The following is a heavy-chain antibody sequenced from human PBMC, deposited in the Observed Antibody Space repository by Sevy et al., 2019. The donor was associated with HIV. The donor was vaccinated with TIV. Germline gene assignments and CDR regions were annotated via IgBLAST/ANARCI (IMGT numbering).Heavy chain of an antibody. D-gene: IGHD3-10*01. Sequence: SETLYLTCTVSGGSFSSYYWSWIRQPPGKGLEWIGYIYYNGSTNSNPSLKSRVTISAHTSKNQFSLKLNSVTAADTAVYFSARGKVLFDYWGQGTLVTVSS. CDR2: IYYNGST. CDR3: ARGKVLFDY. V-gene: IGHV4-59*01. CDR1: GGSFSSYY. J-gene: IGHJ4*02.